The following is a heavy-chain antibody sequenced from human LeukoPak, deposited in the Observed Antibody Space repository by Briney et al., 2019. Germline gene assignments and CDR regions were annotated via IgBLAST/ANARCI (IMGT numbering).Heavy chain of an antibody. J-gene: IGHJ5*02. D-gene: IGHD3-9*01. CDR1: GGSFSGYY. Sequence: SSETLSLTCAVYGGSFSGYYWSWIRQHPGKGLEWIGYIYYSGSTYYNPSLKSRVAISVDTSKNHFSLKLSSVTAADTAVYYCVRVYDDILTGYLFDPWGQGTLVTVSS. CDR3: VRVYDDILTGYLFDP. V-gene: IGHV4-31*11. CDR2: IYYSGST.